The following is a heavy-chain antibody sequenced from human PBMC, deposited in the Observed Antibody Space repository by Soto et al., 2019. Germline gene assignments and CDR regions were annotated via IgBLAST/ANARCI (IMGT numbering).Heavy chain of an antibody. CDR2: IYYSGST. CDR1: GGSISSYY. D-gene: IGHD5-18*01. V-gene: IGHV4-59*01. Sequence: QVQLQESGPGLVKPSETLSLTCTVSGGSISSYYWSWIRQPPGKGLEWIGYIYYSGSTNYNPSLKSRVTMSVDTSKNQFSLKLSPVTAADTAVYYCARESFGGYSYGPYYYYGMDVWGQGTTVTVSS. J-gene: IGHJ6*02. CDR3: ARESFGGYSYGPYYYYGMDV.